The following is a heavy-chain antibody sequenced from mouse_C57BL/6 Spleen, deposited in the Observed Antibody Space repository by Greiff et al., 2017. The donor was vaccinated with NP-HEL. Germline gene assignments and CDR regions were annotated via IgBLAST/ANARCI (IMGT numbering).Heavy chain of an antibody. CDR3: ARLNSSGFFDD. CDR2: IYPSDSET. Sequence: VQLQQPGAELVRPGSSVKLSCKASGYTFTSYWMDWVKQRPGQGLEWIGNIYPSDSETHYNQKFKDKATLTVDKSSSTAYMQLSSLTSEDSAVYYCARLNSSGFFDDWGQGTTLSVSS. V-gene: IGHV1-61*01. J-gene: IGHJ2*01. CDR1: GYTFTSYW. D-gene: IGHD3-2*02.